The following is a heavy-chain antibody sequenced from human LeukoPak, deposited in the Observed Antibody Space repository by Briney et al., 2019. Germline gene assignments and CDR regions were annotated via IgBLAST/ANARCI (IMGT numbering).Heavy chain of an antibody. J-gene: IGHJ3*02. D-gene: IGHD4-17*01. Sequence: GGSLRLSCAASGFTFSSYSINWVRQAPGKGLEWVSCVSSTSSFIYYADSVKGRFTISRDNAKNSLYLQMNSLRAEDTAVYYCARFFGPRGDYGAEKDVFDIWGQGTMVTVSS. V-gene: IGHV3-21*01. CDR1: GFTFSSYS. CDR2: VSSTSSFI. CDR3: ARFFGPRGDYGAEKDVFDI.